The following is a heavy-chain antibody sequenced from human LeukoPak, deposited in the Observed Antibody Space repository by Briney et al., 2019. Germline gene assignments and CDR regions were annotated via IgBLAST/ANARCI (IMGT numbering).Heavy chain of an antibody. V-gene: IGHV3-48*03. J-gene: IGHJ4*02. Sequence: GGSLRLSCAASGFTFSSYEMNWVRQAPGKGLEWVSYISSSGSTIYYADSVKGRFTISRDNAKTSLYLQMNSLRAEDTAVYYCARDAGFHDYGDFFFDYWGQGTLVTVSS. CDR1: GFTFSSYE. D-gene: IGHD4-17*01. CDR2: ISSSGSTI. CDR3: ARDAGFHDYGDFFFDY.